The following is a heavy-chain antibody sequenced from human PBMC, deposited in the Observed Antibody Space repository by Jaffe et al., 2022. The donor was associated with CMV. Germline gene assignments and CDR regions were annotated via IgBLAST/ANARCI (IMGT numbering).Heavy chain of an antibody. J-gene: IGHJ5*02. D-gene: IGHD6-19*01. CDR1: GGSISSYY. Sequence: QVQLQESGPGLVKPSETLSLTCTVSGGSISSYYWSWIRQPPGKGLEWIGYIYYSGSTNYNPSLKSRVTISVDTSKNQFSLKLSSVTAADTAVYYCARVTAGYSSGWTGGWFDPWGQGTLVTVSS. CDR2: IYYSGST. V-gene: IGHV4-59*01. CDR3: ARVTAGYSSGWTGGWFDP.